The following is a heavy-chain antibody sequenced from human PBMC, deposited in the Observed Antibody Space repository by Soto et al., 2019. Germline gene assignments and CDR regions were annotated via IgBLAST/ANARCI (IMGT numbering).Heavy chain of an antibody. J-gene: IGHJ5*02. CDR2: ISTYTGNT. V-gene: IGHV1-18*01. CDR1: GYTFTNYR. D-gene: IGHD4-17*01. CDR3: TRWTVTNNWFDP. Sequence: QVPLVQSGPEVKKPGASVTVSCKTSGYTFTNYRIGWVRQAPGQGLEWMGWISTYTGNTKSVQKFQGRVTLTTDTSTSTAYVDLRSLTSDDTAVYYCTRWTVTNNWFDPWGQGTLVTVSS.